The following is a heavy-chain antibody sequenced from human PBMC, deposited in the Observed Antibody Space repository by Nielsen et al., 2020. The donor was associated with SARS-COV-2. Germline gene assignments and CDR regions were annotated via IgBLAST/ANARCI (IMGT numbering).Heavy chain of an antibody. CDR2: IGTSGGNS. Sequence: GGSLRLSCEASGITYINYGMSWVRQAPGKGLEWVSSIGTSGGNSYYSDSVKGRFTISRDISKNTLFLQMNSLKASDTAMYYCACRIAAAGTPADYWGQGTLVTVSS. CDR3: ACRIAAAGTPADY. CDR1: GITYINYG. D-gene: IGHD6-13*01. J-gene: IGHJ4*02. V-gene: IGHV3-23*01.